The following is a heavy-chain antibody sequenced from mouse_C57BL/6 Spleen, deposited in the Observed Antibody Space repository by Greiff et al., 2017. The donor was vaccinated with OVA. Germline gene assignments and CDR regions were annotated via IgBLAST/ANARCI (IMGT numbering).Heavy chain of an antibody. CDR2: IDPSDSYT. V-gene: IGHV1-69*01. Sequence: VQLQQSGAELVMPGASVKLSCKASGYTFTSYWMHWVKQRPGQGLEWIGEIDPSDSYTNYNQKFKGKSTLTVDKSSSTAYMQLSSLTSEDSAVYYCARYGNLYVDYWGQGTTLTVSS. CDR3: ARYGNLYVDY. CDR1: GYTFTSYW. D-gene: IGHD2-1*01. J-gene: IGHJ2*01.